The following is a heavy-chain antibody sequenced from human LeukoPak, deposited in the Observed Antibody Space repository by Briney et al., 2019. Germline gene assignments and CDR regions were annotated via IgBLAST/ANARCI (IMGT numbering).Heavy chain of an antibody. CDR3: ARYKLYHGAFDS. V-gene: IGHV3-7*01. CDR1: GFTVSSYW. J-gene: IGHJ3*02. D-gene: IGHD2-2*01. CDR2: IKGGGSQK. Sequence: GGSLRLSCAAPGFTVSSYWMAWVRQAPGKELEWVANIKGGGSQKYYVDSVKGRFTISRDNAENSLCLQMNSLRAEDTAVYYCARYKLYHGAFDSWGQGTMVTVSS.